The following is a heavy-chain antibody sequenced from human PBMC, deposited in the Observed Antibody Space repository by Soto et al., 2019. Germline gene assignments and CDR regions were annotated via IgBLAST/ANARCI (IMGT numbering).Heavy chain of an antibody. CDR3: TRHGPFVVPAAMVSGSYYYYIDV. J-gene: IGHJ6*03. Sequence: GGSLRLSCAASGFTFSGSAMHWVRQASGKGLEWVGRIRSKANSYATAYAASVKGRFTISRDDSKNTAYLQMNSLKTEDTAVYYCTRHGPFVVPAAMVSGSYYYYIDVWGKGTTVTVSS. CDR2: IRSKANSYAT. D-gene: IGHD2-2*01. CDR1: GFTFSGSA. V-gene: IGHV3-73*01.